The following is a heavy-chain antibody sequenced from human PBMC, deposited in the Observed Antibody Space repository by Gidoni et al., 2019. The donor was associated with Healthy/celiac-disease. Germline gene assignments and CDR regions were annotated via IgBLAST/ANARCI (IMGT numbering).Heavy chain of an antibody. CDR1: GCTFSSYA. D-gene: IGHD2-2*01. Sequence: QVQLVQSGAEVKKPAYSVQVSCKASGCTFSSYAISWVRQAPGQGLEWMGGIIPIFGTANYAQKFQGRVTITADESTSTAYMELSRLRSEDTAVYYCARGVVPYYYYGMDVWGQGTTVTVSS. CDR3: ARGVVPYYYYGMDV. J-gene: IGHJ6*02. V-gene: IGHV1-69*01. CDR2: IIPIFGTA.